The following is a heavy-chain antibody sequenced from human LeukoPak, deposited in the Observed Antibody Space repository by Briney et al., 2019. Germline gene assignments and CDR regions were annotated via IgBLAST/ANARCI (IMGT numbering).Heavy chain of an antibody. J-gene: IGHJ6*03. CDR3: ARGRDTIFGVVIIGYYYYYYMDV. V-gene: IGHV1-8*02. CDR1: EYSFTDYY. D-gene: IGHD3-3*01. Sequence: ASVKVSCKAVEYSFTDYYIHWVRQAPGQGLEWMGWMNPNSGNTGYAQKFQGRVTMTRNTSISTAYMELSSLRSEDTAVYYCARGRDTIFGVVIIGYYYYYYMDVWGKGTTVTVSS. CDR2: MNPNSGNT.